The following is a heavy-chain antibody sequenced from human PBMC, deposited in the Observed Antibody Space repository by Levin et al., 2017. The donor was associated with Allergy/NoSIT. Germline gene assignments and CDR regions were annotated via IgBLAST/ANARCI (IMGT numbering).Heavy chain of an antibody. D-gene: IGHD3-10*01. CDR3: ARLTPITMVRGCAFDI. J-gene: IGHJ3*02. Sequence: GSLRLSCTVSGGSISSSSYYWGWIRQPPGKGLEWIGSIYYSGSTYYNPSLKSRVTISVDTSKNQFSLKLSSVTAADTAVYYCARLTPITMVRGCAFDIWGQGTMVTVSS. CDR2: IYYSGST. V-gene: IGHV4-39*01. CDR1: GGSISSSSYY.